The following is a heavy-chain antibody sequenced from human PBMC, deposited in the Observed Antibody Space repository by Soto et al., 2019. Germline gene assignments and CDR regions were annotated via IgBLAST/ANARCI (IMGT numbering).Heavy chain of an antibody. J-gene: IGHJ4*02. Sequence: PSETLSLTCTFSGGSISSYYWSLIRQPPGKGLEWIGYIYYSGSTNYNPSLKSRVTISVDTSKNQFSLKLSSVTAADTAVYYCARNDDIYSSSWYFDYWGQGTLVTVSS. CDR2: IYYSGST. D-gene: IGHD6-13*01. CDR1: GGSISSYY. CDR3: ARNDDIYSSSWYFDY. V-gene: IGHV4-59*01.